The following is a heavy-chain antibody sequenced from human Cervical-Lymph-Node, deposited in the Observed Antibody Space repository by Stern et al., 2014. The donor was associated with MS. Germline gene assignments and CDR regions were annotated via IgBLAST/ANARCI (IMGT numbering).Heavy chain of an antibody. CDR2: IKQDGSEK. J-gene: IGHJ4*02. V-gene: IGHV3-7*01. D-gene: IGHD5-24*01. Sequence: VQLVESGGGLVQPGGSLRLSCEASGFTFSSYWMSWVRQAPGKGLEWVANIKQDGSEKYYVDSVKGRFTISRDNAKNSLYLQMNSLRAEDTAVYYCARRLQPFDYWGQGTLVTVSS. CDR3: ARRLQPFDY. CDR1: GFTFSSYW.